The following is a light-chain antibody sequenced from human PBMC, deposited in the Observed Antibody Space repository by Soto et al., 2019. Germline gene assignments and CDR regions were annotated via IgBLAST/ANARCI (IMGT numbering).Light chain of an antibody. Sequence: EIVLTQSPGPLSLSPGERATLSCRASQSVSSSYLAWYQQKPGQAPKVLIYRASSRATGIPDRFSGSGSGTDFTLTISRLEPEDFAVYYCQQYGSSPLTFGGGTKVEIK. CDR2: RAS. J-gene: IGKJ4*01. CDR1: QSVSSSY. V-gene: IGKV3-20*01. CDR3: QQYGSSPLT.